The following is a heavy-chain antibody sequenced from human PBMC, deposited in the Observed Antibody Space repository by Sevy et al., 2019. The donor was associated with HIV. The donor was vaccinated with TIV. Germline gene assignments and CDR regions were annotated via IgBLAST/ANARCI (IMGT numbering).Heavy chain of an antibody. CDR2: IIPIFGTP. CDR1: GGTFSNYG. D-gene: IGHD1-1*01. Sequence: SVKVSCKASGGTFSNYGFHWVRQAPGQGLEWMGGIIPIFGTPNYAPQFQGRVTITADESTSTASMKLSTLTSDYTAVYYCATSGTTGTTYHFDSWGQGTLVTVSS. J-gene: IGHJ4*02. CDR3: ATSGTTGTTYHFDS. V-gene: IGHV1-69*13.